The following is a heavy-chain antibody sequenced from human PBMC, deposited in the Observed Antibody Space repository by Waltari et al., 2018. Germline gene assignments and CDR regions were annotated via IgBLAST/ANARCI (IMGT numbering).Heavy chain of an antibody. CDR1: GFTFKNHG. V-gene: IGHV3-33*01. CDR2: IWYDGSNK. CDR3: ARGDGGSGLGASDI. J-gene: IGHJ3*02. Sequence: QVQLVESGGGVVQSGRSLRLSCVGSGFTFKNHGMNWVRQAPGKGLEWVAVIWYDGSNKNYVDSVKGRFTISRDNSKNTLYLEMNSLRAEDTAVYFCARGDGGSGLGASDIWGQGTMVTVSS. D-gene: IGHD3-3*01.